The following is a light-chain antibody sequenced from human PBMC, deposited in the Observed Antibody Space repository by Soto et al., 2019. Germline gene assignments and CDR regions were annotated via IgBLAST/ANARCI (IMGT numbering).Light chain of an antibody. CDR2: GAS. Sequence: DSQMTQSPSSLSASVGDRVTVTCRASQTNRRHLNWYQQKAGKAPNLLIYGASTVQGGVPSRFSGSGSGTEFTLAVSNLQPEDFATYYCQHTCNFPFTFGPETKVAIK. V-gene: IGKV1-39*01. J-gene: IGKJ3*01. CDR1: QTNRRH. CDR3: QHTCNFPFT.